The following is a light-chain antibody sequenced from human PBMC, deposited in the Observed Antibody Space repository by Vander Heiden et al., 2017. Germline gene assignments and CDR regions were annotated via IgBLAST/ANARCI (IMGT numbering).Light chain of an antibody. J-gene: IGKJ4*01. V-gene: IGKV4-1*01. Sequence: DIVMTQYPDSLAVSLGERASVNCKSSQTLLKSSNNKNYLAWYQHKPGQPPKLLIYWASTRQSGVPDRFSGGGSGTDYTLTISSLQAEDVAVYYCQQYLTIPLTFGGGTKVEIK. CDR1: QTLLKSSNNKNY. CDR2: WAS. CDR3: QQYLTIPLT.